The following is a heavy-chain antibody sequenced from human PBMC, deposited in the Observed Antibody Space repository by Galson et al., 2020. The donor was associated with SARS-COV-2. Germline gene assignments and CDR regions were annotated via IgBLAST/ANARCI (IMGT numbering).Heavy chain of an antibody. CDR2: ISYDGSNK. V-gene: IGHV3-30*18. J-gene: IGHJ4*02. CDR3: AKDFAFSVMLFDY. CDR1: GFTFSSYG. D-gene: IGHD3-16*01. Sequence: GESLKISCAASGFTFSSYGMHWVRQAPGKGLEWVAVISYDGSNKYYADSVKGRFTISRDNSKNTRYLQMNSLRAEDTAVYYCAKDFAFSVMLFDYWGQGTLVTVSS.